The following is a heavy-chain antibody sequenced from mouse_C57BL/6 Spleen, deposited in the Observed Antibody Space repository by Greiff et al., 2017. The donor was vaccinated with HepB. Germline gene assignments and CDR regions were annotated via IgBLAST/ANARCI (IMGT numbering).Heavy chain of an antibody. Sequence: VQLQQSGAELVRPGASVTLSCKASGYTFTDYEMHWVKQTPVHGLEWIGAIDPETGGTAYNQKFKGKAVLTADKSSSTAYMELRSLTSEDSAVYYCTRVGYYRLAYWGQGTLVTVSA. CDR2: IDPETGGT. CDR3: TRVGYYRLAY. J-gene: IGHJ3*01. V-gene: IGHV1-15*01. CDR1: GYTFTDYE. D-gene: IGHD2-3*01.